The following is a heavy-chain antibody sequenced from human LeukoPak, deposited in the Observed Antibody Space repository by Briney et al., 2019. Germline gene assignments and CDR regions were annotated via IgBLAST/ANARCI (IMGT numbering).Heavy chain of an antibody. Sequence: ASVKVSCKASGYNFTSYAMHWVRQAPGQRLEWMGWINAGNGNTKYSQKFQGRVTITRDTSASTAYMELSSLRSEDTAVYYCARGDTAMDEFDYWGQGTLVTVSS. J-gene: IGHJ4*02. CDR2: INAGNGNT. CDR3: ARGDTAMDEFDY. V-gene: IGHV1-3*01. CDR1: GYNFTSYA. D-gene: IGHD5-18*01.